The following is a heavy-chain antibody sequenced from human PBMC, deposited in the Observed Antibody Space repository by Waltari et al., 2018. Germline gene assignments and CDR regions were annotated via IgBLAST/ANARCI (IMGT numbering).Heavy chain of an antibody. CDR3: ARASKVVTALGPGY. Sequence: EVQLVESGGGLIQPGGSLRLSCAASGFTVSSNYMSWVRQAPGKGLEWVSVIYSGGSTYYADYVKGRFTISRDNSKNTLYLQMNSLRAEDTAVYYCARASKVVTALGPGYWGQGTLVTVSS. CDR1: GFTVSSNY. CDR2: IYSGGST. D-gene: IGHD2-21*02. V-gene: IGHV3-53*01. J-gene: IGHJ4*02.